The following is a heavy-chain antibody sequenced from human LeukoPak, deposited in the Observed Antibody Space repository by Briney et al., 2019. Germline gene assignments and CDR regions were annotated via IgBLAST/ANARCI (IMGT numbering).Heavy chain of an antibody. CDR2: MSGSGG. V-gene: IGHV3-23*01. J-gene: IGHJ4*02. CDR1: EFTFTTYA. CDR3: AKSRLPYDSSGYYSFDY. Sequence: GGSLRLSCAAAEFTFTTYAMSWVRQAPGKGLEWVSSMSGSGGNYADSVKGRFTISRDNSKNTLYLQMNSLRAEDTAVYYCAKSRLPYDSSGYYSFDYWGQGTLVTVSS. D-gene: IGHD3-22*01.